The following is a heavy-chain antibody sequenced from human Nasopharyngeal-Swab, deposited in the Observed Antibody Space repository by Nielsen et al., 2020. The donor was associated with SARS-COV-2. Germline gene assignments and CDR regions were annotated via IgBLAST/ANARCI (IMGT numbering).Heavy chain of an antibody. CDR1: GFTFSSYG. D-gene: IGHD3-22*01. Sequence: GGSLRLSCAASGFTFSSYGMHWVRQAPGKGLAWVAVIWYDGSNKYYADSVKGRFTISRDNSKNTLYLQMNSLRAEDTAVYYCARDTYYYDSSGYYYHWFDPWGQGTLVTVSS. J-gene: IGHJ5*02. CDR2: IWYDGSNK. CDR3: ARDTYYYDSSGYYYHWFDP. V-gene: IGHV3-33*01.